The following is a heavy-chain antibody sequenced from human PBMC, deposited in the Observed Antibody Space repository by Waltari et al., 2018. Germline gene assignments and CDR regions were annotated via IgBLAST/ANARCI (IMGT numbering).Heavy chain of an antibody. J-gene: IGHJ5*02. Sequence: QVQLQQWGAGLLKPSENLSLTCAVYGGSFSGYYWSWSRQPPGKGLEWSGEINHSGSTNYNPSLKSRVTISVDTSKNQFSLKLSSVTAADTAVYYCARRIAVAGMGFDPWGQGTLVTVSS. V-gene: IGHV4-34*01. CDR3: ARRIAVAGMGFDP. CDR1: GGSFSGYY. D-gene: IGHD6-19*01. CDR2: INHSGST.